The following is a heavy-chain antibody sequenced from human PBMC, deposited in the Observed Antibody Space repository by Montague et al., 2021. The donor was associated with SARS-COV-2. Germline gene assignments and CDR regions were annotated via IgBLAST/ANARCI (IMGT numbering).Heavy chain of an antibody. CDR2: TYYRSEWYH. CDR3: ARTTTRMLYPENAFDI. V-gene: IGHV6-1*01. D-gene: IGHD2-15*01. CDR1: GDSVSSNTAT. J-gene: IGHJ3*02. Sequence: SAISGDSVSSNTATWNWIRQSPSRGLEWLGRTYYRSEWYHDYAISLKSRITINPDTSKNQFSLQLSSVAPEDTAVFYCARTTTRMLYPENAFDIWGQGTMVTVSS.